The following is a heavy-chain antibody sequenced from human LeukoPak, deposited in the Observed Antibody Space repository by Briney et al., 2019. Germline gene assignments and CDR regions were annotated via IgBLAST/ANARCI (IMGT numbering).Heavy chain of an antibody. J-gene: IGHJ4*02. CDR1: GFTFSRYW. Sequence: GGSLRLSCVGSGFTFSRYWLNWVRQAPGKGLEWVANMNQDGSEIYYLDSVKGRFTISRDNAKNSLYLQMSSLRAEDTAVYYCARKGELERRRSWDCWGQGTLVTVSS. CDR2: MNQDGSEI. V-gene: IGHV3-7*03. CDR3: ARKGELERRRSWDC. D-gene: IGHD1-1*01.